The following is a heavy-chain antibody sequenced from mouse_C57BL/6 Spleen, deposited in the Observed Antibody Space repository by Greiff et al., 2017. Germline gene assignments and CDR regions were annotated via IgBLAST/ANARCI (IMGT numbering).Heavy chain of an antibody. Sequence: QVQLKQPGAELVMPGASVKLSCKASGYTFTSYWMHWVKQRPGQGLEWIGEIDPSDSYTNYNQKFKGKSTLTVDKSSSTAYMQLSSLTSEDSAVYYCARMGDYGSNFAYWGQGTLVTVSA. D-gene: IGHD1-1*01. CDR1: GYTFTSYW. V-gene: IGHV1-69*01. CDR2: IDPSDSYT. CDR3: ARMGDYGSNFAY. J-gene: IGHJ3*01.